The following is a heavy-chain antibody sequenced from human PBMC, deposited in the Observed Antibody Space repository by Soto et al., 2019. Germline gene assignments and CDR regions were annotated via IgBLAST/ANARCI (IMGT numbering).Heavy chain of an antibody. V-gene: IGHV4-39*01. CDR2: IYDSGNT. D-gene: IGHD2-2*01. J-gene: IGHJ5*02. CDR1: GGSISTSSYH. CDR3: ARSYSSSTIWYNWFDP. Sequence: PSETLSLSCTVSGGSISTSSYHWGWIRQPPGKGLEWIANIYDSGNTYNSPSLKSRVTISVDTSKNQFSLKLTYVTAADTAIYYRARSYSSSTIWYNWFDPWGQGTLVTVS.